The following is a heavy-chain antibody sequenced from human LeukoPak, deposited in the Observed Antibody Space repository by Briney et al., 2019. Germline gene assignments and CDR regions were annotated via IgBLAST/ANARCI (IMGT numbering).Heavy chain of an antibody. V-gene: IGHV4-39*01. Sequence: SSETLSLTCTVSGGSISSSSYYWGWIRQPPGKVLEWIGSIYYSGSTYYNPSLKSRVTISVDTSKNQFSLKLSSVTAADTAVYYCARGYCSGGSCYPFDYWGQGTLVTVSS. CDR1: GGSISSSSYY. CDR2: IYYSGST. J-gene: IGHJ4*02. D-gene: IGHD2-15*01. CDR3: ARGYCSGGSCYPFDY.